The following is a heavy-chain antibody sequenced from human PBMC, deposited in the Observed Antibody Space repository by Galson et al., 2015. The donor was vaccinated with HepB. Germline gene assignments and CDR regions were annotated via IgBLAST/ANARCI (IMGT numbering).Heavy chain of an antibody. J-gene: IGHJ5*01. Sequence: SLRLSCAASRLTFSTYWMSWVRQAPGKGLEWMASIKADGSESHYVDSVKGRFTISRDNAKNSLFLQMNSLRGDDTAVYYCAKGPQGGYGTTWFDYWGQGILVTVSS. CDR2: IKADGSES. CDR1: RLTFSTYW. D-gene: IGHD6-13*01. CDR3: AKGPQGGYGTTWFDY. V-gene: IGHV3-7*03.